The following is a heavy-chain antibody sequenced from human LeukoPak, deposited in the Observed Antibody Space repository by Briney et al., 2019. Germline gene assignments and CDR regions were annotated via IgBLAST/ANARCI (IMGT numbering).Heavy chain of an antibody. J-gene: IGHJ3*02. CDR1: GFTFSRYA. D-gene: IGHD2-2*03. V-gene: IGHV3-23*01. CDR2: ISGSGGST. Sequence: PGGSLRLSCAASGFTFSRYAMSWVRQAPGKGLEWVSVISGSGGSTHYADSVKGRFTISRDNSKNTLYLQMNSLRAEDTAVYYCAKDYLDIVVVPAALDAFDIWGQGTMVTVSS. CDR3: AKDYLDIVVVPAALDAFDI.